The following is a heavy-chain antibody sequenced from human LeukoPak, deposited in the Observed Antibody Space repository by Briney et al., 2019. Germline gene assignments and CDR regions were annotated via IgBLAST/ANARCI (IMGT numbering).Heavy chain of an antibody. Sequence: GGSLRLSCAASRFSFSKYAMSWVRQAPGKGLEWVSSISSISIYIYYADSVKGRFTISRDNAKNSLYLQMNSLRAEDTAVYYCTRSIVVVPAATDDAFDIWGQGTMVTVSS. CDR2: ISSISIYI. J-gene: IGHJ3*02. V-gene: IGHV3-21*01. D-gene: IGHD2-2*01. CDR3: TRSIVVVPAATDDAFDI. CDR1: RFSFSKYA.